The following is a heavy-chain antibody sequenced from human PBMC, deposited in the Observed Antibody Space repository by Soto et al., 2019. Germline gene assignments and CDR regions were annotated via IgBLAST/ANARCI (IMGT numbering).Heavy chain of an antibody. J-gene: IGHJ4*02. Sequence: QVQLVESGGGVVQPGRSLRLSCAASGFIFSDYAMHWVRQAPGKGLEWVAVISYGGDNKYYADSVRGRFDISRDNLKNTLDLQMNSLNPEDTAVYHCAKARHSTSWYGLEADFWGQGTLVTVSS. CDR1: GFIFSDYA. CDR3: AKARHSTSWYGLEADF. V-gene: IGHV3-30*09. CDR2: ISYGGDNK. D-gene: IGHD6-13*01.